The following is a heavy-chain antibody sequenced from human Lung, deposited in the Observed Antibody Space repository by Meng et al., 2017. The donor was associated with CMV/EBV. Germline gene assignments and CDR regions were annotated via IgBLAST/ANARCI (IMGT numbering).Heavy chain of an antibody. CDR2: ISYDGSNK. J-gene: IGHJ4*02. CDR3: ARIVTGITMIVVALDY. D-gene: IGHD3-22*01. CDR1: GFTFSSYA. Sequence: GESXKISCAASGFTFSSYAMHWVRQAPGKGLEWVAVISYDGSNKYYADSVKGRFTISRDNSKNTLYLQMNSLRAEDTAVYYCARIVTGITMIVVALDYWGQGTLVTVSS. V-gene: IGHV3-30-3*01.